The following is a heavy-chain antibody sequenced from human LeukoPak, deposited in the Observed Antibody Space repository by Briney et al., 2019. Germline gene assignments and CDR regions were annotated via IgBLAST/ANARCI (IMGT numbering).Heavy chain of an antibody. CDR2: MYSGGST. J-gene: IGHJ4*02. Sequence: GGSLRLSCAASGFTFSSYWMNWVRQAPGKGLEWVSVMYSGGSTYYADSVKGRFTISRDNSKNTLYLQMNSLRAEDTAVYYCAGAQGISARWWGQGTLVTVSS. CDR1: GFTFSSYW. D-gene: IGHD6-6*01. CDR3: AGAQGISARW. V-gene: IGHV3-53*01.